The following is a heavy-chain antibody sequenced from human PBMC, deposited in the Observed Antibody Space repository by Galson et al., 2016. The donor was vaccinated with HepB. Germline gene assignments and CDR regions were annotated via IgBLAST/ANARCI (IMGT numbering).Heavy chain of an antibody. J-gene: IGHJ4*02. CDR3: ARLPSWFGELLKADY. Sequence: QSGAEVKKPGESLRISCKGSGYSFTNYWIIWVRQMPGKGLEWMGRIDPSDSYTKYSPSFQGHVTISTDKSISTAYLQWSSLKASDTAMYYCARLPSWFGELLKADYWGQGTLVTVSS. CDR1: GYSFTNYW. D-gene: IGHD3-10*01. V-gene: IGHV5-10-1*01. CDR2: IDPSDSYT.